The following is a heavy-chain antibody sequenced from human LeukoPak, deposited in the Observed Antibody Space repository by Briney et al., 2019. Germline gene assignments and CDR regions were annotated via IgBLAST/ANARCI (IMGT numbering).Heavy chain of an antibody. J-gene: IGHJ6*02. CDR1: GFTFSSYA. V-gene: IGHV3-23*01. D-gene: IGHD2-2*01. CDR3: AKVLTSSTRHYGMDV. Sequence: GGSLRLSCAASGFTFSSYAMSWVRQAPGKGLECVSAISGSGGSTYYADSVKGRFTISRDNSKNTLYLQMNSLRAEDTAVYYCAKVLTSSTRHYGMDVWGQGTTVTVSS. CDR2: ISGSGGST.